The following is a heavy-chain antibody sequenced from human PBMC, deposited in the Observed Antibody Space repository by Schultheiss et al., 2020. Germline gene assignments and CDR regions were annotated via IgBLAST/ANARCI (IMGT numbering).Heavy chain of an antibody. CDR3: ARDVSSSWTLSWFDP. Sequence: GGSLRLSCAASGFTFSSYDMHWVRQAPGKGLEWVAVISYDGSNKYYADSVKGRFTISRDNSKNTLYLQMNSLRAEDTAVYYCARDVSSSWTLSWFDPWGQGTLVTVSS. CDR2: ISYDGSNK. D-gene: IGHD6-13*01. J-gene: IGHJ5*02. V-gene: IGHV3-30*07. CDR1: GFTFSSYD.